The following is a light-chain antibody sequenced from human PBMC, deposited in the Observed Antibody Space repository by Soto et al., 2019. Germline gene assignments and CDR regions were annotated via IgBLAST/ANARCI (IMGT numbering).Light chain of an antibody. Sequence: AIQMTQSPSSLSASVGDRVAISCRASQDIRNTLAWCQQKPGEAPKLLIFAASNLQSGVPSRFSGSGSVTDFTLAITGLQPEDFATYYCLQYYNFSWTFGQGTKVDIK. J-gene: IGKJ1*01. V-gene: IGKV1-6*01. CDR2: AAS. CDR3: LQYYNFSWT. CDR1: QDIRNT.